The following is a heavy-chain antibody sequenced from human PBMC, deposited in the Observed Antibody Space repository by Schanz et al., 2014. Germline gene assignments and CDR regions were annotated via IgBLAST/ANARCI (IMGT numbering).Heavy chain of an antibody. J-gene: IGHJ4*02. CDR3: ARGGYSSGWYDRDIAHFDY. V-gene: IGHV1-18*01. Sequence: QVQLVQSGAEVKKPGSSMKVSCKASGYDFHIYAYSWVRQAPGQGPEWIGWISGYTGDTKYAQKFQHRVNMTTDRTTSTVYMELRSLRSDDTAVYYCARGGYSSGWYDRDIAHFDYWGQGTLVTVSS. D-gene: IGHD6-19*01. CDR2: ISGYTGDT. CDR1: GYDFHIYA.